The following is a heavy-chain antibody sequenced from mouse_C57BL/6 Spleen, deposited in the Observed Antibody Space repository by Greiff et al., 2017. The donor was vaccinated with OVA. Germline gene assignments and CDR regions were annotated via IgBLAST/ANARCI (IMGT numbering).Heavy chain of an antibody. CDR3: ARRYYGRSYWYFDV. J-gene: IGHJ1*03. Sequence: QVQLQQPGAELVKPGASVKLSCKASGYTFTSYWMQWVKQRPGQGLEWIGGIDPTDSYTNYNQKFKGKATLTVDKSSSTAYMQRSSLTSEDSAVYYCARRYYGRSYWYFDVWGTGTTVTVSS. CDR2: IDPTDSYT. V-gene: IGHV1-50*01. D-gene: IGHD1-1*01. CDR1: GYTFTSYW.